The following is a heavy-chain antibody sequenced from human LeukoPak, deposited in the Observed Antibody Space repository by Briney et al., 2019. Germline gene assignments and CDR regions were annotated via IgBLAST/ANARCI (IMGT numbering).Heavy chain of an antibody. CDR1: GGSISSSSYY. D-gene: IGHD1-26*01. J-gene: IGHJ4*02. Sequence: SETLSLTCTVSGGSISSSSYYWGWIRQPPGKGLEWIGSIYYSGSTNYNPSLKGRVTISVDTSKNQFSLKLSSVTAADTAVYYCAIGWEPPFDYWGQGTLVTVSS. CDR2: IYYSGST. CDR3: AIGWEPPFDY. V-gene: IGHV4-39*07.